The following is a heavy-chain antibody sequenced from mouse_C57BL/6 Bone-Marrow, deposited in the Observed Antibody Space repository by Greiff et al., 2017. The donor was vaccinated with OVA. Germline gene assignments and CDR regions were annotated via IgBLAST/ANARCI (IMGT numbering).Heavy chain of an antibody. Sequence: VKLMESGPELVKPGASVKISCKASGYAFSSSWMNWVKQRPGKGLEWIGRIYPGDGDTNYNGKFKGKATLTADKSSSTAYMQLSSLTSEDSAVYFCARYYDGYYCYAMDYWGQGTSVTVSS. D-gene: IGHD2-3*01. V-gene: IGHV1-82*01. CDR3: ARYYDGYYCYAMDY. J-gene: IGHJ4*01. CDR1: GYAFSSSW. CDR2: IYPGDGDT.